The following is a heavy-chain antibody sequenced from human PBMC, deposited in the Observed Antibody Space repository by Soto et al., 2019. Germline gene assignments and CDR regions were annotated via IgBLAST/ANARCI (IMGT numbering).Heavy chain of an antibody. V-gene: IGHV3-53*04. CDR2: IYSGGST. D-gene: IGHD3-3*01. CDR3: ARVNYDFWSGYYYHYMDV. J-gene: IGHJ6*03. Sequence: EVQLVESGGGLVQPGGSLRLSCAASGFTVSSNYMSWVRQAPGKGLEWVSVIYSGGSTYYADSVKGRFTISRHNSKNTLYLQMNSLRAEDTAVYYCARVNYDFWSGYYYHYMDVWGKGTTVTVSS. CDR1: GFTVSSNY.